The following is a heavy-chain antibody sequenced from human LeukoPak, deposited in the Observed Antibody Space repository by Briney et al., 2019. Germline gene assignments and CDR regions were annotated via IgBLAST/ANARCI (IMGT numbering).Heavy chain of an antibody. J-gene: IGHJ5*02. CDR3: ARSYYDILTGYLNWFDP. V-gene: IGHV4-59*08. Sequence: SETLSLTCTVSGGSISSYYWSWIRQPPGKGLEWIGYIYYSGSTNYNPSLKSRGTISVDTSKNQFSLKLSSVTAADTAVYYCARSYYDILTGYLNWFDPWGQGTLVTVSS. CDR2: IYYSGST. D-gene: IGHD3-9*01. CDR1: GGSISSYY.